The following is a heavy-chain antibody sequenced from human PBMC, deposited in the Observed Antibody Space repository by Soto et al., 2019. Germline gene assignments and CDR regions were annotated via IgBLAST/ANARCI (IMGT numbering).Heavy chain of an antibody. CDR1: GFTFSSYS. CDR3: ARDLTTVYCY. J-gene: IGHJ4*02. CDR2: ISSSSTI. Sequence: PGGSLRLSCAASGFTFSSYSMNWVRQAPGKGLEWVSYISSSSTIYYADSVKGRFTISRDNAKNSLYLQMNSLRDEDTAVYYCARDLTTVYCYWGQGTLVTVSS. V-gene: IGHV3-48*02. D-gene: IGHD4-4*01.